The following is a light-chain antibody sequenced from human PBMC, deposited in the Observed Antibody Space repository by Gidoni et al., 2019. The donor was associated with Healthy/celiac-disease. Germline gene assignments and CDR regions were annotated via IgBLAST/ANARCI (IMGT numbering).Light chain of an antibody. Sequence: DIQITQSPSTLSASVGDRVTITCRSSQSISSWLAWYQQKPGKAPKLLIYKASSLESGVPSRFSGSGSGTEFTLNISSLQPDDFATYYCQQYNSYPWTFGQGTKVEIK. CDR3: QQYNSYPWT. CDR1: QSISSW. V-gene: IGKV1-5*03. J-gene: IGKJ1*01. CDR2: KAS.